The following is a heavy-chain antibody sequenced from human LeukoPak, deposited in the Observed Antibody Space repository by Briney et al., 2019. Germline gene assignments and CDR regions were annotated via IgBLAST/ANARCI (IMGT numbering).Heavy chain of an antibody. V-gene: IGHV3-23*01. CDR3: AKDDLTGTVTIDY. CDR2: ISGSGGST. CDR1: GFSFITYS. Sequence: GGSLRLSCAASGFSFITYSMNWVRQAPGKGLEWVSAISGSGGSTYYADSVKGRFTISRDNSKNTLYLQMNSLRAEDTAVYYCAKDDLTGTVTIDYWGQGTLVTVSS. D-gene: IGHD4-17*01. J-gene: IGHJ4*02.